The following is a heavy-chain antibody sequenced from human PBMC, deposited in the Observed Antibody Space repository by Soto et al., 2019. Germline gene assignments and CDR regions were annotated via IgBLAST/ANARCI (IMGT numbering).Heavy chain of an antibody. D-gene: IGHD2-15*01. CDR2: FIPIFVSA. V-gene: IGHV1-69*01. CDR1: GGTVSSYA. Sequence: QLHLVQSGAEVKKAGSSVKVSCKASGGTVSSYAITWVRQAPGKGLEWMGVFIPIFVSAHYAPKFQGRITITADESTSTAYMELSGLTSEDTAIYYCAGASSRVSSVVAAYWGQGTLVTVSS. J-gene: IGHJ4*02. CDR3: AGASSRVSSVVAAY.